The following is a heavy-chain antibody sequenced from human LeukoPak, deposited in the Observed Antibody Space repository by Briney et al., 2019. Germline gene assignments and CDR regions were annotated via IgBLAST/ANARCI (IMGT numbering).Heavy chain of an antibody. CDR2: IYYLGTT. V-gene: IGHV4-39*01. D-gene: IGHD3-10*01. Sequence: SETLSLTCSVSGGSISSDCCYWAWIRQPTGKGPEWIGSIYYLGTTHYNPSLKSRVTISVDTFRNQFSLKLTSVTAADTAVYFCARRPRREFDYWGQGALVTVSS. CDR1: GGSISSDCCY. J-gene: IGHJ4*02. CDR3: ARRPRREFDY.